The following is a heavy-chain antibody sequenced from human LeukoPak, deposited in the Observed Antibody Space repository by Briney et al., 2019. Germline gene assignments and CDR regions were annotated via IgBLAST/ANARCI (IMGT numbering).Heavy chain of an antibody. CDR2: IYYSGST. D-gene: IGHD3-16*01. V-gene: IGHV4-59*08. CDR1: GGSISSYY. J-gene: IGHJ5*02. Sequence: SETLSLTCTVSGGSISSYYWSWIRQPPGKGLEWIGYIYYSGSTNYNPSLKSRVTISVDTSKNQFSLKLSSVTAADTAVYYCARRAFYGPLDHWGQGTLVTVSS. CDR3: ARRAFYGPLDH.